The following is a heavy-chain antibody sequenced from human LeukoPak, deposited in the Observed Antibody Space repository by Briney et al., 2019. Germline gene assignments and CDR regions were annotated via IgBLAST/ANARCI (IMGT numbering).Heavy chain of an antibody. Sequence: GGSLRLSCAASGFTFSSYSMNWVRQAPGKGLEWVSSISSSSSYIYYADSVKGRFTISRDDAKNSLYLQMNSLRAEDTAVYYCARDRIGEFVLWFDSWGQGALVTVSS. CDR2: ISSSSSYI. D-gene: IGHD3-10*01. CDR1: GFTFSSYS. J-gene: IGHJ5*01. CDR3: ARDRIGEFVLWFDS. V-gene: IGHV3-21*01.